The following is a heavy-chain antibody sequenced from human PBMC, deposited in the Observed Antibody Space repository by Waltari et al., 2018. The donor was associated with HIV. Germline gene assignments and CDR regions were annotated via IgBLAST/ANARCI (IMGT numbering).Heavy chain of an antibody. J-gene: IGHJ4*02. Sequence: EVQLMQSGGNLGQPGQSLRLSCTASGLAVADYAMNWVRQAPGRGLEWLGFIKSRGYGGTTDYAASVKGRFSISRDETENSVYLLMTNLKNDDTAMYFCAAWGGVTRGFDYWGQGILVTVSS. CDR2: IKSRGYGGTT. CDR3: AAWGGVTRGFDY. CDR1: GLAVADYA. V-gene: IGHV3-49*04. D-gene: IGHD3-10*01.